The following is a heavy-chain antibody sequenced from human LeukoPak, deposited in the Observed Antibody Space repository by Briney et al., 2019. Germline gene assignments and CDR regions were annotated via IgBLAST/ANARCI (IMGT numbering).Heavy chain of an antibody. CDR3: ARDPYRYNYGVDY. V-gene: IGHV3-74*01. Sequence: GGSLRLSCAASGFTFSSYWMNWVRQAPGKGLVWVSRIKPDGSSMSCADSVQGRFTISRDNAKNTLYLQMNSLRAEDTAVYYCARDPYRYNYGVDYWGQGTLVTVSS. CDR2: IKPDGSSM. J-gene: IGHJ4*02. D-gene: IGHD4-17*01. CDR1: GFTFSSYW.